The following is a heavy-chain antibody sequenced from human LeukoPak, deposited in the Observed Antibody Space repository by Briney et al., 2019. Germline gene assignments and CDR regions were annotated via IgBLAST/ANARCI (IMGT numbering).Heavy chain of an antibody. CDR3: ARGRYYYDSSGNHVGRRAFDI. Sequence: SETLSLTCAVYGGSFSGYYWSWIRQPPGKGLEWIGEINHSGSTNYNPSLKSRVTISVDTSKNQFSLKLSSVTAADTAVYYCARGRYYYDSSGNHVGRRAFDIWGQGTMVTVSS. CDR1: GGSFSGYY. J-gene: IGHJ3*02. CDR2: INHSGST. V-gene: IGHV4-34*01. D-gene: IGHD3-22*01.